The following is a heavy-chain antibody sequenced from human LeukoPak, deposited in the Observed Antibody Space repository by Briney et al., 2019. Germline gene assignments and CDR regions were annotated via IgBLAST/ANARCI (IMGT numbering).Heavy chain of an antibody. CDR3: ANLQAVGLGKQDDY. J-gene: IGHJ4*02. CDR1: GFTVSSNY. V-gene: IGHV3-23*01. Sequence: PGGSLRLSCAASGFTVSSNYMSWVRQAPGKGLEWVSAISGGGLGTYYADSVKGRFTISRDNYKNTLYLQMNSLRAEDTAVYYCANLQAVGLGKQDDYWGQGTLVTVSS. D-gene: IGHD4-11*01. CDR2: ISGGGLGT.